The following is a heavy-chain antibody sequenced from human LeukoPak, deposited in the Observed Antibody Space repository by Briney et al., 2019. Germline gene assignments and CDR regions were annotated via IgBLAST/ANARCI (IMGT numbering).Heavy chain of an antibody. J-gene: IGHJ4*02. CDR3: TRDRGYSYGYGDY. V-gene: IGHV3-49*04. CDR2: IRSKLHGATT. D-gene: IGHD5-18*01. CDR1: GFTLGDYA. Sequence: PGRSLRLSCTASGFTLGDYAMSWVRQAPGKGLEWVGFIRSKLHGATTEYAASVKDRFTISRDDSKNTAYLQMNSLKNEDTAVYYCTRDRGYSYGYGDYWGQGTLVTVSS.